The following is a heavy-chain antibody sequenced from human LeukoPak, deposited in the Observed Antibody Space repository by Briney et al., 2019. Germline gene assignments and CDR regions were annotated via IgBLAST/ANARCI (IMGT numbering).Heavy chain of an antibody. CDR2: IYYSGST. CDR1: GGSISSSSYY. D-gene: IGHD6-19*01. V-gene: IGHV4-39*01. CDR3: ARLGIAVAALDAFDI. J-gene: IGHJ3*02. Sequence: PSETLSLTCTVSGGSISSSSYYWGWIRQPQGKGLEWIGSIYYSGSTYYNPSLKSRVTISVDTSKNQFSLKLSSVTAADTAVYYCARLGIAVAALDAFDIWGQGTMVTLSS.